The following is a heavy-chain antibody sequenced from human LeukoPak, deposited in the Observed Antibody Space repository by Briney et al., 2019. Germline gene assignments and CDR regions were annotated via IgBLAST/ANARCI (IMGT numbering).Heavy chain of an antibody. Sequence: GGSLRLSCAASGFTFSVSVMHWVRQAPGTGLEYVSVISSNRGSTSYANSVQGRFTISRDNSKNTLYLQMGSLRAEDMAVYYCARELSGGGLDYWGQGTLVTVSS. CDR2: ISSNRGST. CDR3: ARELSGGGLDY. V-gene: IGHV3-64*01. CDR1: GFTFSVSV. D-gene: IGHD3-10*01. J-gene: IGHJ4*02.